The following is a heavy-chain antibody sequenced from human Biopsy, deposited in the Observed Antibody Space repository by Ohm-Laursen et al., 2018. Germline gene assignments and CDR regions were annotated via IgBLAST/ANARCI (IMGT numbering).Heavy chain of an antibody. V-gene: IGHV1-46*01. CDR1: GYTFTTYY. CDR2: INPTGGTT. J-gene: IGHJ6*02. D-gene: IGHD3/OR15-3a*01. Sequence: ASVKVSCKSSGYTFTTYYIHWVRQAPGQGLEWMGIINPTGGTTSYAEKFQGRVTLTRDTSTGTVYLELNSLIYEDTALYYCARDETCSSVFGPYYYGMDVWGQGTTVTVSS. CDR3: ARDETCSSVFGPYYYGMDV.